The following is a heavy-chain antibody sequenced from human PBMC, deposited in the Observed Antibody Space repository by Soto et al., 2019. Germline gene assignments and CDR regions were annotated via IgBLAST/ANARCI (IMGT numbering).Heavy chain of an antibody. CDR2: ISSSSSYT. D-gene: IGHD3-9*01. J-gene: IGHJ3*02. CDR3: AREWGLLRYFDWSPGAFDI. V-gene: IGHV3-11*06. CDR1: GFTFSDDY. Sequence: GGSLRLSCAASGFTFSDDYMSWIRQAPGKGLEWVSYISSSSSYTNYADSVKGRFTISRDNSKNTLYLQMNSLRAEDTAVYYCAREWGLLRYFDWSPGAFDIWGQGTMVTVSS.